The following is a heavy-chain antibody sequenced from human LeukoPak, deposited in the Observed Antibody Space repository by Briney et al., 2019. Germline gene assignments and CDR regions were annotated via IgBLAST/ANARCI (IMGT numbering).Heavy chain of an antibody. CDR1: GGSFSGYY. CDR2: INHSGST. J-gene: IGHJ4*02. CDR3: ARSLFSSGYAPFDY. V-gene: IGHV4-34*01. Sequence: PSETLSLTCAVYGGSFSGYYWSWIRQPPGKGPEWIGEINHSGSTNYNPPLKSRVTISVDTSKNQFSLKLSSVTAADTAVYYCARSLFSSGYAPFDYWGQGTLVTVSS. D-gene: IGHD3-22*01.